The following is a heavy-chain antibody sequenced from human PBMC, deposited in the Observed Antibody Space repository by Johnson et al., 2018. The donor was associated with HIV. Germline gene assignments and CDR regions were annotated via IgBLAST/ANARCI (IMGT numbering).Heavy chain of an antibody. V-gene: IGHV3-NL1*01. CDR1: GFTFNNYG. CDR2: IYSGGST. Sequence: MQLVESGGGMVQPGRSLRLSCAASGFTFNNYGMHWVRQAPGKGLEWVAVIYSGGSTYYADSVKGRFTISRDNSKNTLYLQMNSLRAEDTSVYYCARDLVRLNWNYGALDIWGQGTMVTVSS. CDR3: ARDLVRLNWNYGALDI. J-gene: IGHJ3*02. D-gene: IGHD1-7*01.